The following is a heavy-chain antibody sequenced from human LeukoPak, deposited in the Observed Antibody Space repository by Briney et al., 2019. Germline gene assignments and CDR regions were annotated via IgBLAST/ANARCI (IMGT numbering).Heavy chain of an antibody. V-gene: IGHV3-7*01. CDR2: IKQGGSEK. CDR3: ARDQYGGYDPFDY. J-gene: IGHJ4*02. Sequence: PGGSLRLSCAASGFTFSSYWMSWVRQAPGKGLEWVANIKQGGSEKYYVDSVKGRFTISRDNAKNSLYLQMNSLRAEDTAVYYCARDQYGGYDPFDYWGQGTLVTVSS. D-gene: IGHD5-12*01. CDR1: GFTFSSYW.